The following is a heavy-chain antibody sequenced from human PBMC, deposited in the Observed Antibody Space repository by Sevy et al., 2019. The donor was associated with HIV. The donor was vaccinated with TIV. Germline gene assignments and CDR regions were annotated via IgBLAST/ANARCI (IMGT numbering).Heavy chain of an antibody. V-gene: IGHV3-9*01. CDR3: VKDRYYDTSGYSYYYFDL. Sequence: GGSLRLSCAASGLTFDDYAMHWVRQAPGKGLEWVSGISWNSGNIAYADSVKGRFTISGDNAKNSLYLQMNSLRDEDTALYYCVKDRYYDTSGYSYYYFDLWGRGTLVTVSS. D-gene: IGHD3-22*01. CDR2: ISWNSGNI. CDR1: GLTFDDYA. J-gene: IGHJ2*01.